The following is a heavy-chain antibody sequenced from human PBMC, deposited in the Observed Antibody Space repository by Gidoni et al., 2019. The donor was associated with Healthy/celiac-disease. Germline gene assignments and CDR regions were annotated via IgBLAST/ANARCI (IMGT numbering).Heavy chain of an antibody. CDR1: GYTFTSSD. J-gene: IGHJ4*02. CDR2: MNPNSGNT. Sequence: QVQLVQSGAEVKKPGASVKVSCKASGYTFTSSDINWVRQATGQGLEWMGWMNPNSGNTGYAQKFQGRVTMTRNTSISTAYMELSSLRSEDTAVYYCARGSGSGWYETHGYFDYWGQGTLVTVSS. CDR3: ARGSGSGWYETHGYFDY. V-gene: IGHV1-8*01. D-gene: IGHD6-19*01.